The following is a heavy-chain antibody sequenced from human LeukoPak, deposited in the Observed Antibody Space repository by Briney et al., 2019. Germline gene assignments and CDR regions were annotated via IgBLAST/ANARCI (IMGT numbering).Heavy chain of an antibody. CDR3: ARHNYDILTGYPYYFDY. Sequence: SETLSLTCTVSGGSISSYYWSWIRQPPGKGLEWIGYIYYSGSTNYNPSLKSRVTISVDTSKNQFSLKLSSVTAADTAVYYCARHNYDILTGYPYYFDYWGQGTLVTVSS. CDR2: IYYSGST. V-gene: IGHV4-59*08. CDR1: GGSISSYY. J-gene: IGHJ4*02. D-gene: IGHD3-9*01.